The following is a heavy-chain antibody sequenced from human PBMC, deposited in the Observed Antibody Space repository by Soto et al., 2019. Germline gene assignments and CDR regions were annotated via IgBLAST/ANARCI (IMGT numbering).Heavy chain of an antibody. CDR2: ISAYNGNT. CDR3: ARRIAVAGAVYSGKFDP. J-gene: IGHJ5*02. D-gene: IGHD6-19*01. V-gene: IGHV1-18*01. Sequence: ASVKVSCKASGYTFTSYGISWVRQAPGQGLEWMGWISAYNGNTNYAQKLQGRVTMTTDTSTSTAYMELRSLRSDDTAVYYCARRIAVAGAVYSGKFDPWGQGTLVTVSS. CDR1: GYTFTSYG.